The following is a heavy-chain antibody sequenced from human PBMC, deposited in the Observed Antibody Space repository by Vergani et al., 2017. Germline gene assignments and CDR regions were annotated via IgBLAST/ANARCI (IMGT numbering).Heavy chain of an antibody. CDR3: AGVGDYNRKH. Sequence: QVQLVQSGAEVKKPGSSVKVTCKASGGTFSNYAINWVRQAPGQGLEWMGRIILIFGTANYAQKFQGRVTITADEATSTAYMELSSLRSEDTAVYYCAGVGDYNRKHGGQGTLVTVSS. D-gene: IGHD3-16*01. CDR1: GGTFSNYA. CDR2: IILIFGTA. V-gene: IGHV1-69*13. J-gene: IGHJ1*01.